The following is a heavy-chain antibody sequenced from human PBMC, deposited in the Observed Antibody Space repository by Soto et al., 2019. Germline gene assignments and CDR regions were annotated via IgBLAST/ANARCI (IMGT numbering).Heavy chain of an antibody. J-gene: IGHJ6*02. CDR2: IIPVFGTT. Sequence: SVKVSCRASGGTFRNYGIGWVREAPGEGLEWMGGIIPVFGTTNYAQKFQGRVTITADESTSTAYIEVSSLRSEDTAMFYCGRYCSGGSCHTLDYYGMDVWGQGTTGTVSS. CDR3: GRYCSGGSCHTLDYYGMDV. CDR1: GGTFRNYG. V-gene: IGHV1-69*01. D-gene: IGHD2-15*01.